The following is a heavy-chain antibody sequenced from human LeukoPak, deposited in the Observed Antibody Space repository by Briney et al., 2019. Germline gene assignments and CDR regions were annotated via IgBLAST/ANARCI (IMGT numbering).Heavy chain of an antibody. CDR2: IWSNGINK. CDR1: GFIFSNYG. Sequence: PGGSLRLSCGASGFIFSNYGMHWVRQAPGKGLEWVAVIWSNGINKYYADSVRGRFTISRDNSKNMLYLQMTSLRAEDTAVYYCASLGYQRDYWGQGTLVTVSS. V-gene: IGHV3-33*08. D-gene: IGHD2-15*01. CDR3: ASLGYQRDY. J-gene: IGHJ4*02.